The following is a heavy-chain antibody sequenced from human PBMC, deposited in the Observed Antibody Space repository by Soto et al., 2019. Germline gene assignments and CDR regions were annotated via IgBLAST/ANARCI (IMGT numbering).Heavy chain of an antibody. Sequence: QVQLVESGGGVVQPGRSLRLSCAASGFTFSSCGMHWVRQAPGKGLEWVAVVTYEENEIHYADSVKGRFTISRDNSKNTVYLQMDSLRAEDTAVYYCAKEQSSGYWWTADYWGQGTLITVSS. CDR1: GFTFSSCG. CDR3: AKEQSSGYWWTADY. V-gene: IGHV3-30*18. CDR2: VTYEENEI. D-gene: IGHD2-8*02. J-gene: IGHJ4*02.